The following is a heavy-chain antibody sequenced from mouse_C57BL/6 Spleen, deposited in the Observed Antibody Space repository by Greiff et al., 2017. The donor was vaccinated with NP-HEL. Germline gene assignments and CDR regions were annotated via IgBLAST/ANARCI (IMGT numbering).Heavy chain of an antibody. CDR2: INPNSGST. J-gene: IGHJ4*01. Sequence: QVQLQQPGAELVKPGASVKLSCKASGYTFTSYWMHWVKQRPGQGLEWIGMINPNSGSTNYNEKFKSKATLTVDKSSSTAYMQLSSLTSEDSAVYYCARGYGGLRRENYAMDYWGQGTSVTVSS. V-gene: IGHV1-64*01. D-gene: IGHD2-4*01. CDR1: GYTFTSYW. CDR3: ARGYGGLRRENYAMDY.